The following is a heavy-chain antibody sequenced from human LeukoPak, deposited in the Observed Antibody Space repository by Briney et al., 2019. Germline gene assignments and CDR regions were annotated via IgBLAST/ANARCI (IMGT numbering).Heavy chain of an antibody. CDR1: GGSISSHY. D-gene: IGHD2-2*01. CDR3: ARHNPRYCSSTSCYYYYGMDV. CDR2: IYYSGST. Sequence: SETLSLTCTVSGGSISSHYWSWIRQPPGKGLEWIGYIYYSGSTNYNPSLKSRVTISVDTSKNQFSLKLSSVTAADTAVYYCARHNPRYCSSTSCYYYYGMDVWGQGTTVTVSS. J-gene: IGHJ6*02. V-gene: IGHV4-59*08.